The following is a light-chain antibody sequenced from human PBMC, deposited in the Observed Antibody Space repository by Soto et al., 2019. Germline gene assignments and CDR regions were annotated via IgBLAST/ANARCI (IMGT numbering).Light chain of an antibody. CDR1: QSISSW. Sequence: DIQMTQSPSTLSASVGDRVTITCRASQSISSWLAWYKQKPGKAPKLLIYDASSLESGVPSRFSGSGSGTEFTLTISSLQPDDFATYYCQQYNSHWTFGQGTKVDIK. CDR2: DAS. CDR3: QQYNSHWT. J-gene: IGKJ1*01. V-gene: IGKV1-5*01.